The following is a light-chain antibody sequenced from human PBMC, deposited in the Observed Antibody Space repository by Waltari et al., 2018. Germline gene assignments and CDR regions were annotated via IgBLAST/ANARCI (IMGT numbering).Light chain of an antibody. J-gene: IGKJ1*01. CDR2: EAS. Sequence: EIVLTQSPVPLSLSPGERATLPCRASQSVRTSLAWYHHSPGQAPRLLIYEASTRATCIPGRFSGSGSGTDFTLTISSLEPEDFAVYYCQRRSNSPPWTFGQGTTVEVK. CDR1: QSVRTS. V-gene: IGKV3-11*01. CDR3: QRRSNSPPWT.